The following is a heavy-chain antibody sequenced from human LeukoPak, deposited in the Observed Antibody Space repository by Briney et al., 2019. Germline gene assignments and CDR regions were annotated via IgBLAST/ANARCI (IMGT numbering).Heavy chain of an antibody. CDR1: GYSIDHYA. CDR3: ARVPGDYFDY. J-gene: IGHJ4*02. Sequence: ASVKVSCKASGYSIDHYAISWVRQAPGQGLEWMGWISAYNGNTNYAQKLQGRVTMTTDTSTSTAYMELRSLRSDDTAVYYCARVPGDYFDYWGQGTLVTVSS. V-gene: IGHV1-18*01. D-gene: IGHD3-10*01. CDR2: ISAYNGNT.